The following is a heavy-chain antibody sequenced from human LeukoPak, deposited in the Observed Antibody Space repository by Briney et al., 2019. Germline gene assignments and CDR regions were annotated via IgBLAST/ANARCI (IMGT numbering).Heavy chain of an antibody. D-gene: IGHD1-1*01. J-gene: IGHJ4*02. Sequence: PGGSLRLSCAASGFIFSSYEMNWVRQAPGKGLEWVSGINGNGGSTNYADSVKGRFTISRDNAKNSLYLQMNSLRVEDTALYYCARGQLDFDYWGQGTVVTVSS. CDR1: GFIFSSYE. V-gene: IGHV3-20*04. CDR3: ARGQLDFDY. CDR2: INGNGGST.